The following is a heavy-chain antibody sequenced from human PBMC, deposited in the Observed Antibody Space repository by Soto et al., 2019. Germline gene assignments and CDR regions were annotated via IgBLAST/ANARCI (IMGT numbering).Heavy chain of an antibody. V-gene: IGHV4-34*01. J-gene: IGHJ4*02. D-gene: IGHD6-19*01. CDR3: GRAVGDPLYYLDY. CDR2: INHSGKT. Sequence: TSETLSLTCAVYGGSFSGYYWSWIRQPPGKGLEWIGEINHSGKTNYNPSLKSRVTLSVDTSKNQFSLTLSSVTAGDPVFFYCGRAVGDPLYYLDYWGRGTLVTVSS. CDR1: GGSFSGYY.